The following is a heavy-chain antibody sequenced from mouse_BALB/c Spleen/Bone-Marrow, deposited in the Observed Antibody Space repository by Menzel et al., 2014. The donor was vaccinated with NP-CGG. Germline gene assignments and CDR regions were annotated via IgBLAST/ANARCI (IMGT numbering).Heavy chain of an antibody. CDR2: IWAGGGT. V-gene: IGHV2-9*02. CDR1: GFSLTSFG. J-gene: IGHJ3*01. Sequence: VMLVESGPGLVAPSQSLSITCTASGFSLTSFGIHWVRQPPGKGLEWLGVIWAGGGTNYDSAFMSRLSISKDNSKSQVFLKMSSLQTDDTAMYYCASYYRYDGAYWGQGTLVTVSA. D-gene: IGHD2-14*01. CDR3: ASYYRYDGAY.